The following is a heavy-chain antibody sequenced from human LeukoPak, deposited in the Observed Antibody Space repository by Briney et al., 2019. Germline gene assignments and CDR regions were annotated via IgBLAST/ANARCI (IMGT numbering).Heavy chain of an antibody. D-gene: IGHD3-22*01. CDR1: GGSISSSNW. V-gene: IGHV4-4*02. J-gene: IGHJ4*02. Sequence: SETLSLTCAVSGGSISSSNWRSWVRQPPGKGLEWIGEIYHSGSTNYNPSLKSRVTISVDKSKNQFSLKLSSVTAADTAVYYCAGYYYDSSGYYSHWGQGTLVIVSS. CDR2: IYHSGST. CDR3: AGYYYDSSGYYSH.